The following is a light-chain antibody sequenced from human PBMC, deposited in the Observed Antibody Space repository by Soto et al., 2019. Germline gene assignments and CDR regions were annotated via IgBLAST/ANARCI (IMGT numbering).Light chain of an antibody. CDR3: SSYTSSSTWV. V-gene: IGLV2-14*01. Sequence: QSALTQPASVSGSPGRSITISCTGTSSDIGGFNYVSWYQQHPGKAPKLMIFEVSNRPSGVSNRFSGSKSGNTASLNISGLQAEDEADYYCSSYTSSSTWVFGGGTKLTVL. J-gene: IGLJ3*02. CDR1: SSDIGGFNY. CDR2: EVS.